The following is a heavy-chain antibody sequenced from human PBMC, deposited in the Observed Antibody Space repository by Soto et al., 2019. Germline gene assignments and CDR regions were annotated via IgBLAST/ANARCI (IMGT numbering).Heavy chain of an antibody. Sequence: ASVKVSCKASGYTFTSYDINWVRQATGQGLEWMGWMNPNSGNTGYAQKFQGRVTMTRNTSISTAYMELSSLRSEDTAVYYCARDQIAVADGYYYYYMDVWGKGTTVTVSS. D-gene: IGHD6-19*01. CDR3: ARDQIAVADGYYYYYMDV. J-gene: IGHJ6*03. CDR1: GYTFTSYD. V-gene: IGHV1-8*01. CDR2: MNPNSGNT.